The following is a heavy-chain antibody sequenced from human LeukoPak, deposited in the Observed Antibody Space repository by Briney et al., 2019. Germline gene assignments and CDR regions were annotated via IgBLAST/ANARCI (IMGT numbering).Heavy chain of an antibody. CDR3: ARFYGSGSNNWFDP. CDR1: GYSISSGYY. CDR2: IYHSGST. D-gene: IGHD3-10*01. V-gene: IGHV4-38-2*02. Sequence: SETLSLTCTVSGYSISSGYYWGWIRQPPGKGLEWIGSIYHSGSTNYNPSLKSRVTMSVDTSKNQFSLKLSSVTAADTAVYYCARFYGSGSNNWFDPWGQGTLVTVSS. J-gene: IGHJ5*02.